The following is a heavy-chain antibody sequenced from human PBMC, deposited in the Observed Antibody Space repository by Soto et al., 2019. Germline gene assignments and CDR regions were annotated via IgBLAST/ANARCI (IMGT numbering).Heavy chain of an antibody. CDR2: IYHSGST. J-gene: IGHJ3*02. V-gene: IGHV4-4*02. CDR1: SGSISSSNW. D-gene: IGHD6-19*01. Sequence: QVQLQESGPGLVKPSGTLSLTCAVSSGSISSSNWWSWVRQPPGKGLEWIGEIYHSGSTNYNPSLKIRVTISVDKSKNQFSLKLSSVTAADTAVYYCARDNSRAGIAEAGTSAFDIWVQGTMVTVSS. CDR3: ARDNSRAGIAEAGTSAFDI.